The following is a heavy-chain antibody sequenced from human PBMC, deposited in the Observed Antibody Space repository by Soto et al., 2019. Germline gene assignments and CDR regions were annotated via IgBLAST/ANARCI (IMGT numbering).Heavy chain of an antibody. V-gene: IGHV3-74*01. CDR3: ARVWRYYYDSSGYFDY. CDR2: INSDGSST. J-gene: IGHJ4*02. D-gene: IGHD3-22*01. CDR1: VFTFSSYW. Sequence: WSLRLSCAASVFTFSSYWMHWVRQAPGKGLVWVSRINSDGSSTSYADSVKGRFTISRDNAKNTLYLQMNSLRAEDTAVYYCARVWRYYYDSSGYFDYWGQGTLVTVSS.